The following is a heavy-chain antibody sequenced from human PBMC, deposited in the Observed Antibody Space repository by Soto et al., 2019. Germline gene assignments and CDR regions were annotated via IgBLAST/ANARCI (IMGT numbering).Heavy chain of an antibody. CDR1: GFSLSTGAVG. CDR3: AHFDYFLNWFDP. Sequence: QITLKESGPTLVKPTQTLTLTCTFSGFSLSTGAVGVGWIRQPPGKALEWLALIYWDDDKRYSPSLKSRLTITKDTSKNQVVLTMTNMDPVDTATYYCAHFDYFLNWFDPWGQGTLVTVSS. V-gene: IGHV2-5*02. J-gene: IGHJ5*02. CDR2: IYWDDDK. D-gene: IGHD3-9*01.